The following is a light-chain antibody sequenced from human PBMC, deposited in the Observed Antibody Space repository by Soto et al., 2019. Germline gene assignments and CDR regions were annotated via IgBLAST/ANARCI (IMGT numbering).Light chain of an antibody. CDR3: SSYTSSSVI. CDR1: SSDVGGYNY. CDR2: DVN. V-gene: IGLV2-14*01. J-gene: IGLJ2*01. Sequence: QSALTQPASVSGSPGQSITISCTGTSSDVGGYNYVSWYQQHPGKAPKLMIYDVNNRPSGVSNRFSASKSGNTASLTISGLQAEDEADYYYSSYTSSSVIFGGGTKLTVL.